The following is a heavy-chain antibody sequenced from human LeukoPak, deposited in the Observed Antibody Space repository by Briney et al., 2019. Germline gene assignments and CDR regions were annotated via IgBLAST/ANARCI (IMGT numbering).Heavy chain of an antibody. CDR2: IYYSGST. J-gene: IGHJ6*02. D-gene: IGHD6-13*01. V-gene: IGHV4-38-2*02. Sequence: SETLSLTCTVSGYSISSGYYWGWIRQPPGKGLEWIGSIYYSGSTYYNPSLKSRVTISVDTSKNQFSLKLSSVTAADTAVYYCASEEWQQLVIGYYYYGMDVWGQGTTVTVSS. CDR3: ASEEWQQLVIGYYYYGMDV. CDR1: GYSISSGYY.